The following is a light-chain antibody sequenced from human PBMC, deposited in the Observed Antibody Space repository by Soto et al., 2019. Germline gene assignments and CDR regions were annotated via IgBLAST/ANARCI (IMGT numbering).Light chain of an antibody. Sequence: DIVMTQSPDSLAVSLGERATINCKSSQSVLYSNNKNYVAWYQQKPGQPPKLLIYWASTRESGVPDRFSGSGSGTDFTLTIRRLQAEDVAVYYCQQYYDAPQNFGQGTKVEIK. V-gene: IGKV4-1*01. CDR1: QSVLYSNNKNY. CDR3: QQYYDAPQN. CDR2: WAS. J-gene: IGKJ1*01.